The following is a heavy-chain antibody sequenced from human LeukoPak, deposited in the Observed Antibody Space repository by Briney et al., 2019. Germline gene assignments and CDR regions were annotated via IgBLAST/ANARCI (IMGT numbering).Heavy chain of an antibody. Sequence: GGSLRLSCAASGFTFSNAWMSWVRQAPGKGLGWVGRIKSKTDGGTTDYAAPVKGRFTISRDDSKNTLYLQMNSLKTEDTAVYYCTTEGGSSWYRGNAFDIWGQGTMVTVSS. V-gene: IGHV3-15*01. CDR3: TTEGGSSWYRGNAFDI. CDR1: GFTFSNAW. J-gene: IGHJ3*02. D-gene: IGHD6-13*01. CDR2: IKSKTDGGTT.